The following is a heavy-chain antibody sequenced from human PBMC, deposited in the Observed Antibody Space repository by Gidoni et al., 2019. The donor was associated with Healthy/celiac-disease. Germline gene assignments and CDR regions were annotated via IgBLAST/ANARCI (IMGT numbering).Heavy chain of an antibody. J-gene: IGHJ4*01. CDR3: AKDPFSELFAYGGNFPFY. CDR2: ISDDGSNK. D-gene: IGHD3-10*01. Sequence: QVQLVESGGGLVQPVRSLRLSCAASGFTFSSYGMHWVRQAPGKGLGWGAVISDDGSNKYYEDSVKGRFTISRDNSKNTLYLQMNSLRAEDTAVYYCAKDPFSELFAYGGNFPFYWGHGTLVTVSS. CDR1: GFTFSSYG. V-gene: IGHV3-30*18.